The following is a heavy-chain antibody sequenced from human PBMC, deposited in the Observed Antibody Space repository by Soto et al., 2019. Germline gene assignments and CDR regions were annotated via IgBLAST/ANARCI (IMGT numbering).Heavy chain of an antibody. J-gene: IGHJ5*02. CDR3: ARVIRTIFGVVIDNWFDP. V-gene: IGHV1-8*01. CDR1: GYTFTSYD. D-gene: IGHD3-3*01. Sequence: ASVKVSCKASGYTFTSYDINWVRQATGQGLEWMGWMNPNSGNTGYAQKFQGRVTMTRNTSISTAYMELSSLRSEDTAVYYCARVIRTIFGVVIDNWFDPWGEGTLVTVSS. CDR2: MNPNSGNT.